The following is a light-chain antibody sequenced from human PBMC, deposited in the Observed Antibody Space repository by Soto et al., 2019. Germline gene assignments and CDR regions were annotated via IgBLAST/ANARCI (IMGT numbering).Light chain of an antibody. CDR2: TTN. V-gene: IGLV7-43*01. CDR1: XXAVTSGNF. CDR3: LLYYGGAHLV. Sequence: QTVVTQEPSLTVSPGGTVTLTCASXXXAVTSGNFPSWFQQKPGQAPRTLIYTTNNKHSWTPARFSGSLLGDKAALTLSGVQPEDEADYYCLLYYGGAHLVFGGGTKLTVL. J-gene: IGLJ3*02.